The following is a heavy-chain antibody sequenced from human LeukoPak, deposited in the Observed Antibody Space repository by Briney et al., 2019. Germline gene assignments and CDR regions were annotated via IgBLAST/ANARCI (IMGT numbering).Heavy chain of an antibody. J-gene: IGHJ4*02. Sequence: PSETLSLTCTVSGGSISSYYWSWIRQSPGKGLEWIGYIYYSGSTNYNPSLKSRVTISVDTSKNQFSLKLSSVTAADTAVYYCARGRAGYNWDFDYWGPGTLVTVSS. CDR3: ARGRAGYNWDFDY. CDR1: GGSISSYY. CDR2: IYYSGST. D-gene: IGHD5-24*01. V-gene: IGHV4-59*01.